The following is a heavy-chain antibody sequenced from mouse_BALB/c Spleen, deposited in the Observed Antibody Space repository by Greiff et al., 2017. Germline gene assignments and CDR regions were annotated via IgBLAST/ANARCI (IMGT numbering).Heavy chain of an antibody. V-gene: IGHV1-69*02. D-gene: IGHD1-1*01. J-gene: IGHJ3*01. CDR2: IYPSDSYT. CDR3: TRGDYYGSSPWFAY. CDR1: GYTFTSYW. Sequence: QVQLKQPGAELVRPGASVKLSCKASGYTFTSYWINWVKQRPGQGLEWIGNIYPSDSYTNYNQKFKDKATLTVDKSSSTAYMQLSSPTSEDSAVYYCTRGDYYGSSPWFAYWGQGTLVTVSA.